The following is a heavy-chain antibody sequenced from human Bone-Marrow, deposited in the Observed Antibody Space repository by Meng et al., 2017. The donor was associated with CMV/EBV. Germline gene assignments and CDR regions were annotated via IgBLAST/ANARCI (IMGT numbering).Heavy chain of an antibody. CDR1: GYTFTGYY. J-gene: IGHJ6*02. D-gene: IGHD3-16*01. Sequence: ASVKVSCKASGYTFTGYYMHWVRQAPGQGLEWMGWINPNSGGTNYAQKFQGRVTMTRDTSISTAYMELSRLRSDDTGVYYCASFYGFGYYYYGMDGWGQGTTVTVPS. CDR2: INPNSGGT. V-gene: IGHV1-2*02. CDR3: ASFYGFGYYYYGMDG.